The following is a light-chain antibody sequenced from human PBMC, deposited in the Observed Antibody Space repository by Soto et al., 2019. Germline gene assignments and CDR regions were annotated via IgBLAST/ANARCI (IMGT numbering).Light chain of an antibody. Sequence: EIVLTQSPGTLSLSPGERATLSCRASQSVARPYLAWYQQKPGQAPRLLIFGASSGAADIPDRFFGSGSGTDYTLTINRLEPEDFAVYYCQYYGTSGLTFGGGTKVEI. V-gene: IGKV3-20*01. CDR3: QYYGTSGLT. CDR1: QSVARPY. J-gene: IGKJ4*01. CDR2: GAS.